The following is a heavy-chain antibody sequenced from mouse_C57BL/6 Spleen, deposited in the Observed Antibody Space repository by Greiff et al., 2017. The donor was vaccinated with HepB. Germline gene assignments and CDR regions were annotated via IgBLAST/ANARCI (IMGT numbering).Heavy chain of an antibody. CDR1: GYAFSSYW. J-gene: IGHJ3*01. V-gene: IGHV1-80*01. CDR2: IYPGDGDT. CDR3: AKGGDWDPWFAY. Sequence: VKLVESGAELVKPGASVKISCKASGYAFSSYWMNWVKQRPGKGLEWIGQIYPGDGDTNYNGKFKGKATLTADKSSSTAYMQLSSLTSEDSAVYFCAKGGDWDPWFAYWGQGTLVTVSA. D-gene: IGHD4-1*01.